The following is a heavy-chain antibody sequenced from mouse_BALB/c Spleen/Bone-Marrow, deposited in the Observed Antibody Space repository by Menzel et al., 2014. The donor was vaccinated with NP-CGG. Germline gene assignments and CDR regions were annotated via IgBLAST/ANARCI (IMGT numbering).Heavy chain of an antibody. J-gene: IGHJ4*01. Sequence: QVQLQQSGPGLVAPSQSLSITCTVSGFSLSSYGVHWVRQPPGKGLEWLVVIWSGGNSTYNSTLKSRLSISKDNSKSQVFLKMNSHQTDHTAMYYCAGNPYGNYAMDYWGQGTSVTVSS. CDR2: IWSGGNS. CDR3: AGNPYGNYAMDY. CDR1: GFSLSSYG. D-gene: IGHD2-10*02. V-gene: IGHV2-6*02.